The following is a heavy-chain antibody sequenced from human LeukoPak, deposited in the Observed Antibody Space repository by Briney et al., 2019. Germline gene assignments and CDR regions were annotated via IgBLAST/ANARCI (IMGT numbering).Heavy chain of an antibody. V-gene: IGHV4-34*01. J-gene: IGHJ4*02. CDR1: GGSFSGYY. D-gene: IGHD6-19*01. CDR2: INHSGST. Sequence: SETLSLTCAVYGGSFSGYYWSWIRQPPGKGLEWIGEINHSGSTNYNPSLKSRVTISVDTSKNQFSLKLSSVTAADTAVYYCARHRNFIAVGSNYYFDYWGQGTLVTVSS. CDR3: ARHRNFIAVGSNYYFDY.